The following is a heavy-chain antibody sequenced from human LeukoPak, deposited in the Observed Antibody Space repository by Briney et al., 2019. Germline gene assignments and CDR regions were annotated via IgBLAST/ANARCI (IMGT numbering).Heavy chain of an antibody. V-gene: IGHV3-53*01. CDR1: GFTFSSNY. CDR2: IYSSGTT. D-gene: IGHD1-7*01. CDR3: ARTLSNWNYPTWLDP. Sequence: PGGSLRLSCAASGFTFSSNYMSWVRQAPGKGLEGVSVIYSSGTTYYTDSVKGRFTISRDNSKNTLYLQMNSLRAEDTAVYYCARTLSNWNYPTWLDPWGQGTLVTVSS. J-gene: IGHJ5*02.